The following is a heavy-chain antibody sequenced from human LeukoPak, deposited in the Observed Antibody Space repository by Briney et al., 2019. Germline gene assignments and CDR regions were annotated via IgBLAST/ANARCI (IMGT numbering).Heavy chain of an antibody. J-gene: IGHJ3*02. D-gene: IGHD3-22*01. CDR1: GFTFSSYA. V-gene: IGHV3-23*01. CDR2: ISGSGGST. Sequence: QPGGSLRLSCAASGFTFSSYAMSWVRQAPGKGLEWVSAISGSGGSTYYADSVKGRFTISRDNSKNTLYLQMNSLRAEDTAVYYCAKVGRSMIVVVDAFDTWGQGTMVTVSS. CDR3: AKVGRSMIVVVDAFDT.